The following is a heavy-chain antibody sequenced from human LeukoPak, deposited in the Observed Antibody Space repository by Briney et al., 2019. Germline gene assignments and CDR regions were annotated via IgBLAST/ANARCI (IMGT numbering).Heavy chain of an antibody. D-gene: IGHD1-26*01. CDR2: INPSIGST. V-gene: IGHV1-46*01. CDR3: AFSSYYLQGNYYYMDV. J-gene: IGHJ6*03. Sequence: RASVKVSCKASGYTFTSYYMHWVRQAPGQGLEWMGIINPSIGSTSYAQKFQARVTMTRDTSTSTVYMELRSLRSDDTAVYYCAFSSYYLQGNYYYMDVWGKGTTVTVS. CDR1: GYTFTSYY.